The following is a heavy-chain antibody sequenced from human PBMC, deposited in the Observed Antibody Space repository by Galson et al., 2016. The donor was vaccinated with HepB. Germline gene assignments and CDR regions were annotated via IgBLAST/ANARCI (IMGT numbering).Heavy chain of an antibody. CDR3: AKFSGYCTSTSCYSFDP. CDR2: IYDSGST. Sequence: SETLSLTCSVSGGSVRGDSYYWSWIRQPPGKGLEWIGYIYDSGSTNYNPSLKRRVTMSVDTSKTQFSLRLSSVTAADTAVYYCAKFSGYCTSTSCYSFDPWGQGTLVTVSS. J-gene: IGHJ5*02. D-gene: IGHD2-2*01. CDR1: GGSVRGDSYY. V-gene: IGHV4-61*01.